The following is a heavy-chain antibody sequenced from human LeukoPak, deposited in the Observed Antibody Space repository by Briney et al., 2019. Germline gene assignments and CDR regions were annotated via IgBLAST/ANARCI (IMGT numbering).Heavy chain of an antibody. D-gene: IGHD3-10*01. CDR2: IYHSGIT. J-gene: IGHJ3*02. CDR3: ARSFGIVDAFDI. CDR1: GYSISSGYY. V-gene: IGHV4-38-2*02. Sequence: SETLSLTCIVSGYSISSGYYWGWIRQPPGKGLEWIGNIYHSGITYYNLYNPSLKSRVIISVDTSKNHFSLKLSSVTAADTAVYYCARSFGIVDAFDIWGQGTMVTVSS.